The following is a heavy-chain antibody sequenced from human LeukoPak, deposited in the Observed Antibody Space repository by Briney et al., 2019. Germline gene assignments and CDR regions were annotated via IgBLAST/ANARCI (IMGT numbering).Heavy chain of an antibody. CDR1: GFIFSSYE. CDR2: ISSSGNTI. V-gene: IGHV3-48*03. CDR3: ARYPLV. J-gene: IGHJ6*02. Sequence: GGSLRLSCTASGFIFSSYEMNWVRQAPGKGLEWVSYISSSGNTISYGESVRGRFTVSRDNAKNSLYLQMNSLRVEDTAVYYCARYPLVWGQGTTVTVSS.